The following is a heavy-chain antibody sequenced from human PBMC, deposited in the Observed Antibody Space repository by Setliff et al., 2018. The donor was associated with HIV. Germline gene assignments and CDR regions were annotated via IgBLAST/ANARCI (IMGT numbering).Heavy chain of an antibody. CDR2: IIPILGIA. J-gene: IGHJ4*02. CDR3: ARGGMEYYDSSGYYY. V-gene: IGHV1-69*10. CDR1: GGTFSSYA. Sequence: SVKVSCKASGGTFSSYAISWVRQAPGQGLEWMGGIIPILGIANYEQKFQGRVTITADKSTSTAYMELSSLRSEDTAVYYCARGGMEYYDSSGYYYWGQGTQVTVSS. D-gene: IGHD3-22*01.